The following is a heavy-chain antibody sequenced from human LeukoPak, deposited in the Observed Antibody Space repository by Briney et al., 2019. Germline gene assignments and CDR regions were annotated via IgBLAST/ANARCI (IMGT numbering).Heavy chain of an antibody. CDR1: GGSISSGGYY. CDR3: AREHSSSSWFDP. D-gene: IGHD6-13*01. CDR2: IYYSGST. V-gene: IGHV4-31*03. Sequence: SETQSLTCTVSGGSISSGGYYWSWIRQHPGKGLEWIGYIYYSGSTYYNPSLKSRVTISVDTSKNQFSLKLSSVTAADTAVYYCAREHSSSSWFDPWGQGTLVTVSS. J-gene: IGHJ5*02.